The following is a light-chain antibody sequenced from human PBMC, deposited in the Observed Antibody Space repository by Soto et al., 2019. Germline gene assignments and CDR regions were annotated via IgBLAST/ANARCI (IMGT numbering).Light chain of an antibody. V-gene: IGKV3-20*01. CDR1: QSVSSSY. CDR3: QQYGSSPWT. Sequence: EIVLTQSPDSLSLSPGEIATLSCMASQSVSSSYLAWYQQKPGQAPRLLIYGASSRATGIPDRFSGSGSGTDFTLTISRLEPEDFAVYYCQQYGSSPWTFGQGTKVDIK. CDR2: GAS. J-gene: IGKJ1*01.